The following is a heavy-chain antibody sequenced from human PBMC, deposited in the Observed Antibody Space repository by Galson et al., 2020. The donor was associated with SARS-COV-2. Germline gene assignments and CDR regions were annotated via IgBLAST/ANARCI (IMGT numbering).Heavy chain of an antibody. CDR2: IYPGDSDT. CDR3: ARRDYSWSMDA. D-gene: IGHD4-4*01. Sequence: GESLKISCKASGYPFNTYWIAWVRQRPGKGLEWMGIIYPGDSDTTYSPSFQGRVTMSVDRSSSTAYLQWSSLEASDTAMYYCARRDYSWSMDAWGQGTTVTVSS. CDR1: GYPFNTYW. V-gene: IGHV5-51*01. J-gene: IGHJ6*02.